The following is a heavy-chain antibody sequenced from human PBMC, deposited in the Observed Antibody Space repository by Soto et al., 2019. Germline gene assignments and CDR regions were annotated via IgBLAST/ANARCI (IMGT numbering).Heavy chain of an antibody. CDR3: ANLPTNKDWFDP. J-gene: IGHJ5*02. Sequence: ASVKASCKASGYTFTGYFIHWLRHARGQGLGWMGRINPNSGATNYARKFQDRVTMTRDTSINTAYMELSSLRSDDTAIYYWANLPTNKDWFDPWGQGTRVTVSS. CDR2: INPNSGAT. V-gene: IGHV1-2*06. D-gene: IGHD2-2*01. CDR1: GYTFTGYF.